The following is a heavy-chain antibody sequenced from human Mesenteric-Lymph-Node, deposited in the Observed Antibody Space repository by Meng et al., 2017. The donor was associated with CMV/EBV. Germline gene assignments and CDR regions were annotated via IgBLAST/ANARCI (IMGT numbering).Heavy chain of an antibody. CDR1: YTFTSHD. CDR3: AREGCTSASCYGFWLDP. V-gene: IGHV1-8*01. D-gene: IGHD2-2*01. Sequence: YTFTSHDINWVRRATGQGLEWMGWMNPNSGNAGYAQKFQGRVTMTRNTSISTAYMELSSLESEDTAVYYCAREGCTSASCYGFWLDPWGQGTLVTVSS. CDR2: MNPNSGNA. J-gene: IGHJ5*02.